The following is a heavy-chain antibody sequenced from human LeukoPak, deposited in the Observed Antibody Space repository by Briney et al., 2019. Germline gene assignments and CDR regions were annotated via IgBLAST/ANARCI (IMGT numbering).Heavy chain of an antibody. CDR2: INPSGGST. CDR3: ARVGGYCSSTSCYGH. CDR1: KYTLTELS. V-gene: IGHV1-46*01. Sequence: ASVKVSCKVSKYTLTELSMHWVRQAPGQGLEWMGIINPSGGSTSYAQKFQGRVTMTRDTSTSTVYMELSSLRSEDTAVYYCARVGGYCSSTSCYGHWGQGTLVTVSS. J-gene: IGHJ4*02. D-gene: IGHD2-2*01.